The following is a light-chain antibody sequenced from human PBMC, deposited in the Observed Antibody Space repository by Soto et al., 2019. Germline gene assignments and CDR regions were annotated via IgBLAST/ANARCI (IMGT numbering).Light chain of an antibody. CDR2: DAS. Sequence: EIVMTQSPATLSLSPGDNATLSCRASPSVSLYLAWDQQKPGQAPRLPIYDASHRATGIPARFSGSWSGTDFTLTISSLEPEDFAVYYCQQYNNWPPWTFGQGTKVDIK. V-gene: IGKV3-11*01. CDR1: PSVSLY. J-gene: IGKJ1*01. CDR3: QQYNNWPPWT.